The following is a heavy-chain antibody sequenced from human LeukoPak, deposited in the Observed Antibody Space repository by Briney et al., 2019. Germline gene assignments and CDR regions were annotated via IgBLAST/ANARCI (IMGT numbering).Heavy chain of an antibody. CDR3: AAVRLVEMATIDFDY. D-gene: IGHD5-24*01. Sequence: ASVKVSCKASGYTFTSYAMHWVRQAPGQRLEWIGWIVVGSGNTNYAQKFQERVTIARDMSTSTAYMELSSLRSEDTAVYYCAAVRLVEMATIDFDYWGQGTLVTVSS. CDR2: IVVGSGNT. CDR1: GYTFTSYA. V-gene: IGHV1-58*02. J-gene: IGHJ4*02.